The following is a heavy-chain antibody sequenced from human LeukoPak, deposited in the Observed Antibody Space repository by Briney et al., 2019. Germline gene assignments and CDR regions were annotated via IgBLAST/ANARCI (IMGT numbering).Heavy chain of an antibody. Sequence: SETLSLTCTVSGGSISSGSYYWSWIRQPAGKGLEWIGRIYTSGSTNYNPSLKSRVTISVDTSKNQFSLKLSSVTAADTAVYYCARAHIVVVPAARYFDYWGQGTLVTVSS. V-gene: IGHV4-61*02. D-gene: IGHD2-2*01. CDR1: GGSISSGSYY. CDR3: ARAHIVVVPAARYFDY. J-gene: IGHJ4*02. CDR2: IYTSGST.